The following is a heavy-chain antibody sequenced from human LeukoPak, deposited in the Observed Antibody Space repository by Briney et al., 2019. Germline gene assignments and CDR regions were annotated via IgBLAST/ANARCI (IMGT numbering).Heavy chain of an antibody. CDR1: GFTVSSNY. CDR2: INSGGST. V-gene: IGHV3-53*01. D-gene: IGHD3-10*01. CDR3: ARDLYYYGSGSDNSLYY. Sequence: GGSLRLSCAASGFTVSSNYINWVRQAPGQGLEWVSVINSGGSTHYADSVKGRFTISRDNSKNTLYLQMNSLRAEDTAVYYCARDLYYYGSGSDNSLYYWGQGTLVTVSS. J-gene: IGHJ4*02.